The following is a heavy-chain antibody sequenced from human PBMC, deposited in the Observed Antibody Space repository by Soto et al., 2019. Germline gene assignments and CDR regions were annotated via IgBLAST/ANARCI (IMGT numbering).Heavy chain of an antibody. CDR3: TRDWRWRLLDAFDI. CDR2: INTDGSTK. CDR1: EFTFTTYW. D-gene: IGHD3-3*01. V-gene: IGHV3-74*01. Sequence: GGSLRLSCAASEFTFTTYWMSWVRQAPGKGLECVSSINTDGSTKSYADSVKGRFTISRDNAKSTLYLQMNNLRAEDTAVYFCTRDWRWRLLDAFDIWGQGTMVTVSS. J-gene: IGHJ3*02.